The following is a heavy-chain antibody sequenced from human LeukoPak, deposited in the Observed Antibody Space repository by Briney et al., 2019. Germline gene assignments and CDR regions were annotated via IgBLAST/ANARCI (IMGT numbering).Heavy chain of an antibody. J-gene: IGHJ4*02. CDR3: ARTLAGHFGGFYFDY. CDR2: IYYSGST. CDR1: GGSISSSSYY. D-gene: IGHD4-23*01. Sequence: SETLSLTCTVSGGSISSSSYYWGWIRQPPGKGLEWVGSIYYSGSTYYNPSLKSQVTISIDTSKNQFSLKLTSVTAADMAVYYCARTLAGHFGGFYFDYWGQGTLVAVSS. V-gene: IGHV4-39*07.